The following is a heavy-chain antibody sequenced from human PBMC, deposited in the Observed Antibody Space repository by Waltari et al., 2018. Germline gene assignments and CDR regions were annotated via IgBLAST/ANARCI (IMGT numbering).Heavy chain of an antibody. CDR3: ARGRDGSSGPFDY. CDR2: IKHRGST. V-gene: IGHV4-34*01. D-gene: IGHD6-19*01. Sequence: QVQLQQWGAGLLKPSETLSLTCAVYGGSFSGYYWSWIRQPPGKGLEWSGEIKHRGSTNDTTSLKTRVTISVDTSKNQFPLQLSSVTAADTAVYYCARGRDGSSGPFDYWGQGTLVTVSS. CDR1: GGSFSGYY. J-gene: IGHJ4*02.